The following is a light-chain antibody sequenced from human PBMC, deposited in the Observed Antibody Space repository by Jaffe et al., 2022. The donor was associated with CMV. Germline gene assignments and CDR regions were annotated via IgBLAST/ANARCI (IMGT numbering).Light chain of an antibody. J-gene: IGLJ2*01. CDR3: ETWDSKGEV. CDR1: SGHSSYI. V-gene: IGLV4-60*03. CDR2: LEGSGSY. Sequence: QPVLTQSSSASASLGSSVKLTCTLSSGHSSYIIAWHQQQPGKAPRYLMKLEGSGSYNKGSGVPDRFSGSSSGADRYLTISNLQSEDEADYYCETWDSKGEVFGGGTKLTVL.